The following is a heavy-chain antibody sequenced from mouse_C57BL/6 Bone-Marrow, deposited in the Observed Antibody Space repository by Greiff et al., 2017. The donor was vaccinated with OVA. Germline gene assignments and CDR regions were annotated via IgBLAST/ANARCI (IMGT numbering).Heavy chain of an antibody. Sequence: VKLQQPGAELVRPGSSVKLSCKASGYTFTSYWMHWVKQRPIQGLEWIGNIDPSDSETHYNQKFKDKATLTVDKSSSTAYMQLSSLTSEDSAVYYCASEYYYGPDWYFDVWGTGTTVTVSS. CDR2: IDPSDSET. D-gene: IGHD1-1*01. CDR1: GYTFTSYW. CDR3: ASEYYYGPDWYFDV. J-gene: IGHJ1*03. V-gene: IGHV1-52*01.